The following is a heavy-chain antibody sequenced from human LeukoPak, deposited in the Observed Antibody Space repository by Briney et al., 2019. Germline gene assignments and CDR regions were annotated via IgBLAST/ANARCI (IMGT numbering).Heavy chain of an antibody. CDR3: ARDQNYDILTGYYAEFDY. Sequence: GGSLRLSCAASGFTFSSYEMNWVRQAPGKGLEWVSYISSSGSTIYYADSVKGRFTISRDNAKNSLYLQMNSLRAEDTAVYYCARDQNYDILTGYYAEFDYWGQGTLVTVSS. D-gene: IGHD3-9*01. CDR2: ISSSGSTI. CDR1: GFTFSSYE. J-gene: IGHJ4*02. V-gene: IGHV3-48*03.